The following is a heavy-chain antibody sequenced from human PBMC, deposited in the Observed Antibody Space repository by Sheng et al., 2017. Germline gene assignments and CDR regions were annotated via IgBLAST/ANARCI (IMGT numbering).Heavy chain of an antibody. Sequence: EVQLVESGGGLVQPGGSLKLSCAASGFTFSGSAMHWVRQASGKGLEWVGRIRSKANSYATAYAASVKGRFTISRDDSKNTAYLQMNSLKTEDTAVYYCTSRYCSSTSCYRPIDYWGQGTLVTVSS. D-gene: IGHD2-2*01. CDR3: TSRYCSSTSCYRPIDY. J-gene: IGHJ4*02. CDR1: GFTFSGSA. V-gene: IGHV3-73*02. CDR2: IRSKANSYAT.